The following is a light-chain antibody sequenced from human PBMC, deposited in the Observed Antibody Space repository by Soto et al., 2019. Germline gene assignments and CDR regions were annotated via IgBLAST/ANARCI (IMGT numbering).Light chain of an antibody. CDR1: QSVSSN. J-gene: IGKJ2*01. Sequence: EIVMTQSPATLSVSPGERAALSCRASQSVSSNFAWYQQKPGQAPRLLIYAASTMPTGIPARFSGSGSGTEFTLTISSLQSEDFAVYYCQQYNNWPHTFGQGTKLEIK. CDR2: AAS. V-gene: IGKV3-15*01. CDR3: QQYNNWPHT.